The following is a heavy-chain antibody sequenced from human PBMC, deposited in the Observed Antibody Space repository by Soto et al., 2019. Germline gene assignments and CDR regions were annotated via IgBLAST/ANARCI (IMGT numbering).Heavy chain of an antibody. CDR2: IYWDEDK. D-gene: IGHD6-19*01. CDR3: AHGSGWLSDY. CDR1: GFSLSSPAVG. V-gene: IGHV2-5*02. Sequence: QITLKESGPTLVKPTQTLTLTCTFSGFSLSSPAVGVNWIRQPPGKALEWLALIYWDEDKQYSPSLRSRLTITKDTSKYQVVLTMTNMDPVDTATYYCAHGSGWLSDYWGQGTLVTVSS. J-gene: IGHJ4*02.